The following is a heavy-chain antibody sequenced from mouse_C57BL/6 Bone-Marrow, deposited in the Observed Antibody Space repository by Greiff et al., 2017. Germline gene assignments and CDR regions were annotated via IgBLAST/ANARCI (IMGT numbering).Heavy chain of an antibody. CDR1: GYTFTSYD. J-gene: IGHJ1*03. CDR2: IYPRDGST. Sequence: QVQLKQPGAELVKPGASVKMSCKASGYTFTSYDINWVKQRPGQGLEWIGWIYPRDGSTKYNEKFKGKATLTVDTSSSTAYMELHSLTSEDSAVYFCARLEFDGSSGDWYFDVWGTGTTVTVSS. CDR3: ARLEFDGSSGDWYFDV. D-gene: IGHD1-1*01. V-gene: IGHV1-85*01.